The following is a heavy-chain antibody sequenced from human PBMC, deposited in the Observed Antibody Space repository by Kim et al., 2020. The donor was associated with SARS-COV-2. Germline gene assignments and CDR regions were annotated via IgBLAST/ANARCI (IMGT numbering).Heavy chain of an antibody. D-gene: IGHD6-13*01. V-gene: IGHV3-30*07. J-gene: IGHJ4*02. Sequence: GRFTSTRDNSKNTLYRKMNSLRAEDTAVYYCARDSPGIAAAALYYFDYWGQGTLVTVSS. CDR3: ARDSPGIAAAALYYFDY.